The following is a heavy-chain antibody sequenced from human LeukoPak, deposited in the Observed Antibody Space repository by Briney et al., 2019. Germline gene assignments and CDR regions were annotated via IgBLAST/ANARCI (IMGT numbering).Heavy chain of an antibody. D-gene: IGHD5-18*01. Sequence: PGGSLRLSCAASGFTFSSYGMHWVRQAPGKGLEWVAFIRYDGSNKYYADSVKGRFTISRDNSKNTLYLQMNSLRAEDTAVYYCAKDLTGYSYGNRGALDYWGQGTLVTVSS. V-gene: IGHV3-30*02. CDR1: GFTFSSYG. J-gene: IGHJ4*02. CDR2: IRYDGSNK. CDR3: AKDLTGYSYGNRGALDY.